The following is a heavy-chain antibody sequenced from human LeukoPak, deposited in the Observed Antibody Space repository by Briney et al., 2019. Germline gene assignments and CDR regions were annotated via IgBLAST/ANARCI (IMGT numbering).Heavy chain of an antibody. CDR3: AKDPQGQLLYKETTPGDY. D-gene: IGHD2-2*02. CDR2: IRYDGSNK. CDR1: GFTFSSYG. V-gene: IGHV3-30*02. Sequence: GGSLRLSCAASGFTFSSYGMHWVRQAPGKGLEWVAFIRYDGSNKYYADSVKGRFTISRDNSKNTLYLQMNSLRAEDTAVYYCAKDPQGQLLYKETTPGDYWGQGTLVTVSS. J-gene: IGHJ4*02.